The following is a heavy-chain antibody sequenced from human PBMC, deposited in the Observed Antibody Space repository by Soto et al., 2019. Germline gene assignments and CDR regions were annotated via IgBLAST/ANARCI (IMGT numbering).Heavy chain of an antibody. J-gene: IGHJ6*03. CDR3: ARDNYGDYEVGYYYYMDV. D-gene: IGHD4-17*01. V-gene: IGHV3-21*01. CDR1: GFTFSSYS. CDR2: ISSSSSYI. Sequence: EVQLVESGGGLVKPGGSLRLSCAASGFTFSSYSMNWVRQAPGKGLEWVSSISSSSSYIYYADSVKGRFTISRDNAKNSLYLQMNSLRAEDTAVYYCARDNYGDYEVGYYYYMDVWGKGTTVTVSS.